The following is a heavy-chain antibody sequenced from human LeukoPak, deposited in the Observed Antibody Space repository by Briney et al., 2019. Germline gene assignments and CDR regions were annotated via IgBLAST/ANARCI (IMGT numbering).Heavy chain of an antibody. Sequence: GGSLRLSCVASRFTLSNNWMHWVRQAPGKGLVWVSRINSDGSSTSYADSVKGRFTISRDNGKNTLYRQMNSLSADDTAVYFCTSQVSTAGGYWGQGTLVTVSS. D-gene: IGHD5/OR15-5a*01. CDR2: INSDGSST. CDR3: TSQVSTAGGY. J-gene: IGHJ4*02. CDR1: RFTLSNNW. V-gene: IGHV3-74*01.